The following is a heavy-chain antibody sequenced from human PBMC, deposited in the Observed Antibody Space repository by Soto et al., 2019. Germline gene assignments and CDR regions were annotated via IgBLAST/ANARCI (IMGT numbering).Heavy chain of an antibody. CDR3: ARLGLPSYGRAAY. V-gene: IGHV4-39*01. Sequence: QLQLQESGPGLVKPSETLSLTCTVSGGSISSSSYYWGWIRQPPGKGLQWIGNIHYVGSPYYNPSLKSRVTISVDTSTTRFSLRLSSVTAADTTVYYCARLGLPSYGRAAYWGQGTLVTVSS. CDR1: GGSISSSSYY. D-gene: IGHD4-17*01. J-gene: IGHJ1*01. CDR2: IHYVGSP.